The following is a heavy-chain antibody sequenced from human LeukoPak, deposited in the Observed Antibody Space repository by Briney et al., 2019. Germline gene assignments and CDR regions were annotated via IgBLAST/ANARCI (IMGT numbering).Heavy chain of an antibody. J-gene: IGHJ4*02. D-gene: IGHD3-3*01. V-gene: IGHV3-21*01. CDR1: GFTFSSYW. Sequence: GGSLRLSCAASGFTFSSYWMSWVRQAPGKGLEWVSSISSSSSYIYYADSVKGRFTISRDNAKNSLYLQMNSLRAEDTAVYYCARDRGLNYDFWGGSPFDYWGQGTLVTVSS. CDR3: ARDRGLNYDFWGGSPFDY. CDR2: ISSSSSYI.